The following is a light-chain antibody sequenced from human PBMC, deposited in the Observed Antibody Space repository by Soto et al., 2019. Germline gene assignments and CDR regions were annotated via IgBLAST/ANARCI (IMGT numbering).Light chain of an antibody. CDR3: VQRTTWPWT. V-gene: IGKV3-11*01. Sequence: EIVLTQSPGTLSLSPGERATLSCRASQSVSSHLAWYQQKPGQAPRLLIYDASNRANGIPARFSGSGSGTDFTLTISSLEPEDFAVYHCVQRTTWPWTCGQGSKVEIK. CDR1: QSVSSH. J-gene: IGKJ1*01. CDR2: DAS.